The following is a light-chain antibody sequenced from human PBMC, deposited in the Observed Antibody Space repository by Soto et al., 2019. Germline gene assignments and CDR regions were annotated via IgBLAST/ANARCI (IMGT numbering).Light chain of an antibody. CDR2: DAS. J-gene: IGKJ1*01. Sequence: EIVMTQSPATLSVSPGERATLSCRASQSVSSNLVWYQQKPGQAPRLLIYDASTRATGIPDRFSGSGSGTDFTLTITRLEPEDFAVYYCQQYASSRTFGQGTKVDI. CDR1: QSVSSN. V-gene: IGKV3-15*01. CDR3: QQYASSRT.